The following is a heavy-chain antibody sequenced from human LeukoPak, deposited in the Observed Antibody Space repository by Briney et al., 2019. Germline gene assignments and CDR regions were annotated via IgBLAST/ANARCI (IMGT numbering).Heavy chain of an antibody. Sequence: QTGGSLRLSCAASGFIFSDYNMNWVRQAPGKGLEWVSHISRDSSTIYYADSVKGRFTISRDNGKDSLYLQMNSLRDEDTAVYYCARVAAGYSVNYFDYWGQGTLVTVSS. V-gene: IGHV3-48*02. CDR1: GFIFSDYN. J-gene: IGHJ4*02. D-gene: IGHD4-23*01. CDR2: ISRDSSTI. CDR3: ARVAAGYSVNYFDY.